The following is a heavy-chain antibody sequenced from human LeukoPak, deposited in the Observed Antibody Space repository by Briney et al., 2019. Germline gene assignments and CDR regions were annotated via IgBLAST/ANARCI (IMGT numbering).Heavy chain of an antibody. D-gene: IGHD3-22*01. J-gene: IGHJ4*02. CDR3: ARLADYDNGGNFDY. CDR2: ISSSSSTI. CDR1: GFTFSSYS. V-gene: IGHV3-48*01. Sequence: GGSLRLSCAASGFTFSSYSMNWVRQAPGKGLEWVSYISSSSSTIYYADSVKGRFTISRDNAKNSLYLQMNSLRAEDTAVYYCARLADYDNGGNFDYWGQGTLVTVSP.